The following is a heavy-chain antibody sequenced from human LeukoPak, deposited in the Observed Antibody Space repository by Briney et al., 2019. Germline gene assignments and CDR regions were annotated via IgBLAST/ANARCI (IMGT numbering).Heavy chain of an antibody. J-gene: IGHJ4*02. CDR3: ARGPNYGGNSKDFDY. CDR2: INHSGST. V-gene: IGHV4-34*01. Sequence: SETLSLTCAVYGGSFSGYYWSWIRLPPGKGLEWIGEINHSGSTNYNPSLKSRVTISVDTSKNQFSLKLSSVTAAGTAVYYCARGPNYGGNSKDFDYWGQGTLVTVSS. CDR1: GGSFSGYY. D-gene: IGHD4-23*01.